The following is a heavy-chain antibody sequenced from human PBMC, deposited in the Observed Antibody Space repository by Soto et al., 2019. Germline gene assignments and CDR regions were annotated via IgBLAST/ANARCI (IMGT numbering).Heavy chain of an antibody. V-gene: IGHV1-69*13. J-gene: IGHJ4*02. D-gene: IGHD2-15*01. CDR3: ARESRYCSGGSCYFLPGIDY. Sequence: SVKVSCKASGGTFSSYAISWVRQAPGQGLEWMGGTIPIFGTANYAQKFQGRVTITADESTSTAYMELSSLRSEDTAVYYCARESRYCSGGSCYFLPGIDYWGQGTLVTVSS. CDR2: TIPIFGTA. CDR1: GGTFSSYA.